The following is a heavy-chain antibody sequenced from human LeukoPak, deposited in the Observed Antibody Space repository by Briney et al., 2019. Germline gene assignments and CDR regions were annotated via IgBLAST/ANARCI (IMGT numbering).Heavy chain of an antibody. CDR2: INPNSGT. J-gene: IGHJ4*02. CDR1: GYTFTDYY. CDR3: ARNRGMDY. Sequence: ASVKVSCKASGYTFTDYYMHWVRPAPGQGLEWMGWINPNSGTNYAQKFQGRVTMTRHTSISTAYMELTRLTSDDTAVYYCARNRGMDYWGQGTLVTVSS. V-gene: IGHV1-2*02.